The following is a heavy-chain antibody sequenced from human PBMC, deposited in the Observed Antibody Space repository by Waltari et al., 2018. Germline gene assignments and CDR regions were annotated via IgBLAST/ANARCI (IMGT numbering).Heavy chain of an antibody. Sequence: QLVQSGTDVKKPGESLKISCKTSGYSFEKYSTSWVRQMPGKGLEWMGIVRPDNSDTRYSPSFRGQVTISADKSISIAYLQWSSLKASDTAIYYCARHTEDDNGDDWGQGTLVTVSS. D-gene: IGHD1-1*01. J-gene: IGHJ4*02. CDR1: GYSFEKYS. CDR2: VRPDNSDT. CDR3: ARHTEDDNGDD. V-gene: IGHV5-51*01.